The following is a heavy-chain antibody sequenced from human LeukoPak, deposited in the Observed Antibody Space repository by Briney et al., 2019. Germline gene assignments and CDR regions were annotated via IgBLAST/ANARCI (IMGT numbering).Heavy chain of an antibody. J-gene: IGHJ4*02. Sequence: GGSPRLSCAASGFTFSHYGMHWVRQAPGRGLEWVAVIWSDGSNKFYADSVKGRFTISRDNSQNTVDLHMNILRAEDTAVYYCAKDAQRGFDYSNSLEYWGQGTLVTVSS. CDR1: GFTFSHYG. V-gene: IGHV3-33*06. CDR3: AKDAQRGFDYSNSLEY. D-gene: IGHD4-11*01. CDR2: IWSDGSNK.